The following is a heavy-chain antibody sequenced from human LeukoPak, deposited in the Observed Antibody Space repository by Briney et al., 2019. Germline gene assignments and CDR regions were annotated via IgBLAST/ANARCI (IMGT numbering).Heavy chain of an antibody. V-gene: IGHV1-18*01. J-gene: IGHJ4*02. CDR2: ISVYNGNT. D-gene: IGHD3-10*01. Sequence: ASVKVSCKASGYTITNYGFNWVRQAPGQGLEWMGWISVYNGNTNYAQKFQGRVTMTTDTSTSTAYMEVRSLRSDDTAVYYCARSGVAFYYWGKGTLVTVSS. CDR1: GYTITNYG. CDR3: ARSGVAFYY.